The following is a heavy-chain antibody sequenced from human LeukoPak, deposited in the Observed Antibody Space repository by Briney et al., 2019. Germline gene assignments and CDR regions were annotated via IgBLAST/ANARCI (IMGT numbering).Heavy chain of an antibody. J-gene: IGHJ4*02. CDR3: ARVYYYDSSVSDY. CDR1: GFNFRDHW. D-gene: IGHD3-22*01. Sequence: GGSLRLSCAASGFNFRDHWMDWVRQAPGKGLEWVSYISSSSSTIYYADSVKGRFTISRDNAKNSLYLQMNSLRAEDTAVYYCARVYYYDSSVSDYWGQGTLVTVSS. CDR2: ISSSSSTI. V-gene: IGHV3-48*01.